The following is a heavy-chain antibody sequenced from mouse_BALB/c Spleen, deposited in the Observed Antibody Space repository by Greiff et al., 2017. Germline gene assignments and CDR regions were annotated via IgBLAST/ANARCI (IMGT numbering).Heavy chain of an antibody. V-gene: IGHV2-9*02. CDR2: IWAGGST. D-gene: IGHD2-14*01. CDR1: GFSLTSYG. Sequence: VQLVESGPGLVAPSQSLSITCTVSGFSLTSYGVHWVRQPPGKGLEWLGVIWAGGSTNYNSALMSRLSISKDNSKSQVFLKMNSLQTDDTAMYYCARDRDYRYDRGYFDYWGQGTTLTVSS. J-gene: IGHJ2*01. CDR3: ARDRDYRYDRGYFDY.